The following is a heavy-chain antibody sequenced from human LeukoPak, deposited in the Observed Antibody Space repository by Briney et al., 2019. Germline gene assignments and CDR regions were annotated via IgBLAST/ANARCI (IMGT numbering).Heavy chain of an antibody. CDR1: GYTFTSYY. D-gene: IGHD3-22*01. CDR2: INPSGGST. J-gene: IGHJ4*02. V-gene: IGHV1-46*01. CDR3: ARGDAETYYYDSSGYYDY. Sequence: ASVKVSCKASGYTFTSYYMHWVRQAPGQGLEWMGIINPSGGSTSYAQKFQSRVTMTRDTSTSTVYMELSSLRSEDTAVYYCARGDAETYYYDSSGYYDYWGQGTLVTVSS.